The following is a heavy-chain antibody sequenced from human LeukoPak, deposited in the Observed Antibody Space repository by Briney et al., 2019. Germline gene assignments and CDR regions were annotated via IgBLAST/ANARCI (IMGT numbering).Heavy chain of an antibody. V-gene: IGHV3-49*03. CDR3: TRDPAGYAYGYSFFDY. CDR2: IRSETYGGTT. CDR1: GFTFGDYA. J-gene: IGHJ4*02. Sequence: GGSLRLSCTASGFTFGDYAMSWFRQAPRKGLEWVCFIRSETYGGTTEYAASVKCRFSISRDDSKSIAYLQMNSLKTEDTAVYFCTRDPAGYAYGYSFFDYWGQGTLVTVSS. D-gene: IGHD3-22*01.